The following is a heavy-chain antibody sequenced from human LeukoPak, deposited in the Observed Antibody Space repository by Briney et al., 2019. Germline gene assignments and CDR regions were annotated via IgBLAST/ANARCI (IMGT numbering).Heavy chain of an antibody. CDR1: GYSFTSYW. D-gene: IGHD3-3*01. CDR2: IYPGDSGT. V-gene: IGHV5-51*01. Sequence: GESLKISCKGSGYSFTSYWIGWVRQMPGKGLEWMGIIYPGDSGTKYSPSFQGQVTISADKSISTAYLQWSSLKASDTAMYYCARGGYDFWSGYTVTPEKYYYYYYGMDVWGQGTTVTVSS. J-gene: IGHJ6*02. CDR3: ARGGYDFWSGYTVTPEKYYYYYYGMDV.